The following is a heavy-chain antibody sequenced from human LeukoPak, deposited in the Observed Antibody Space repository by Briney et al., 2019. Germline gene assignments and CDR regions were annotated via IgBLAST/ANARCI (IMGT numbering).Heavy chain of an antibody. CDR1: GYTFTSNY. CDR2: ISPSGGST. V-gene: IGHV1-46*01. CDR3: ARDGITMVRGVTVIKYFDY. J-gene: IGHJ4*02. D-gene: IGHD3-10*01. Sequence: ASVKVSCKAFGYTFTSNYMHWVRQAPGQGPEWMGVISPSGGSTTYAQKFQGRVTLTRDMSTSTDYLERSSLRAEDTAVYYCARDGITMVRGVTVIKYFDYWGQGTLVTVSS.